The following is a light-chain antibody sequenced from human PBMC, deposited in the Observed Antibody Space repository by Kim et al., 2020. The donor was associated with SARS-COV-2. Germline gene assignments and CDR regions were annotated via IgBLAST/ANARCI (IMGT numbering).Light chain of an antibody. CDR2: GNN. V-gene: IGLV1-40*01. CDR1: SSNIGAGFD. J-gene: IGLJ2*01. Sequence: QSVLTPPPSVSGAPGQRVTISCTGNSSNIGAGFDVHWYQQLPGTAPKLLIYGNNNRPSGVPGRFSGSKSGTSASLAITGLQPEDEADYYCQSYDSTLAVGFGGGTQLTVL. CDR3: QSYDSTLAVG.